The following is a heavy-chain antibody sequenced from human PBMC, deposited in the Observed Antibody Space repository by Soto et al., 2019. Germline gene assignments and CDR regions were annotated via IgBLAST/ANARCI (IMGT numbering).Heavy chain of an antibody. CDR2: MNPNSGNT. CDR1: GYTFTSYD. D-gene: IGHD6-13*01. V-gene: IGHV1-8*01. Sequence: QVQLVQSGAEVKKPGASVKVSCKASGYTFTSYDINWVRQATGQGLEWMGWMNPNSGNTGYAQKFQGRVTXXRXTXXSTAYMELSSLRSEDTAVYYCARERSIAAAGSLGYWGQGTLVTVSS. J-gene: IGHJ4*02. CDR3: ARERSIAAAGSLGY.